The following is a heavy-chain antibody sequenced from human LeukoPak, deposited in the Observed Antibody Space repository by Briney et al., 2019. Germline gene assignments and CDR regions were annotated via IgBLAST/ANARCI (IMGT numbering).Heavy chain of an antibody. Sequence: GASVKVSCKASGYTFTSYDINWVRQATGQGLEWMGWMNPNSGNTGYAQKFQGRVTITRNTSISTAYMELSSLRSEDTAVYYCARGGRFWSGYYYWFDPWGQGTLVTVSS. V-gene: IGHV1-8*01. J-gene: IGHJ5*02. CDR1: GYTFTSYD. D-gene: IGHD3-3*01. CDR3: ARGGRFWSGYYYWFDP. CDR2: MNPNSGNT.